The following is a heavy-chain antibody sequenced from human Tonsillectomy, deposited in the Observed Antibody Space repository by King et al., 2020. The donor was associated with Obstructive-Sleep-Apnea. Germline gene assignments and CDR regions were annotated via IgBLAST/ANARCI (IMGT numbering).Heavy chain of an antibody. J-gene: IGHJ4*02. V-gene: IGHV1-8*01. Sequence: VQLVESGAEVKKPGASVKVSCKASGYTFTSYDINWVRQATGQGLEWMGWMNPNSGNTSYAQKFQGRVTMTRNTSMTTAYMELRSLTSEDTAVYYCVRERGYPDYWGQGTLVTVSS. D-gene: IGHD5-18*01. CDR3: VRERGYPDY. CDR1: GYTFTSYD. CDR2: MNPNSGNT.